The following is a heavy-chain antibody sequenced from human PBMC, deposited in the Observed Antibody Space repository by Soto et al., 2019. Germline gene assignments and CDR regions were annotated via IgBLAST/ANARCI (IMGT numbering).Heavy chain of an antibody. D-gene: IGHD3-10*01. J-gene: IGHJ3*02. Sequence: QVQLVQSGAEVKKPGASVKVSCKASGYTFTSYYMHWVRQAPGQGLEWMGIINPSGGSTSYAQKFQGRVTMTRDTSTSTVYMELSSLRSEDTAVYYCARVDRRGVTPVLPPMGAFDIWGQGTMVTVSS. V-gene: IGHV1-46*01. CDR1: GYTFTSYY. CDR2: INPSGGST. CDR3: ARVDRRGVTPVLPPMGAFDI.